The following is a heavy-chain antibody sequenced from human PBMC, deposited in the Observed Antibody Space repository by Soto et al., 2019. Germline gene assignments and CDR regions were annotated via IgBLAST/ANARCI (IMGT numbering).Heavy chain of an antibody. CDR1: GYTFTSYG. CDR2: ISAYNGNT. J-gene: IGHJ4*02. CDR3: ASSYGSGYRAFDY. D-gene: IGHD3-10*01. Sequence: ASVKVSCKASGYTFTSYGISWVRQAPGQGLEWMGWISAYNGNTNYAQKLQGRVTMTADKSTSTAYMELSSLRSEDTAMYYCASSYGSGYRAFDYWGQGALVTVSS. V-gene: IGHV1-18*01.